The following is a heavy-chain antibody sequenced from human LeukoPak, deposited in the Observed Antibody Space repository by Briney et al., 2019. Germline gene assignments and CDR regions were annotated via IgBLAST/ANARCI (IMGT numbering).Heavy chain of an antibody. CDR1: GYTFTSYD. V-gene: IGHV1-8*01. CDR2: MNPNSGNT. CDR3: AREQSSGYYRVGAFDI. D-gene: IGHD3-22*01. Sequence: ASVKVSCKASGYTFTSYDINWVRQATGQGLEWMGWMNPNSGNTGYAQKFQGRVTMTRNTSISTAYMELRSLRSEDTAVYYCAREQSSGYYRVGAFDIWGQGTMVTVSS. J-gene: IGHJ3*02.